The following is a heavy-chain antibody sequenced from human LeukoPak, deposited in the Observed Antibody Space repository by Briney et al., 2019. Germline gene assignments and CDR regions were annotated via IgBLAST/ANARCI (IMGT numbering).Heavy chain of an antibody. CDR3: ARARSSGSYDDALDV. D-gene: IGHD1-26*01. V-gene: IGHV1-46*01. CDR2: INPSGGST. J-gene: IGHJ3*01. Sequence: ASVKVSCKSSGYTFTSYYMHWVRQSPGQGLAWMGIINPSGGSTSYAQKFQGRVTMTRDTSTSTVYMELSSLRSEDTAVYYCARARSSGSYDDALDVWGQGTMVTVSS. CDR1: GYTFTSYY.